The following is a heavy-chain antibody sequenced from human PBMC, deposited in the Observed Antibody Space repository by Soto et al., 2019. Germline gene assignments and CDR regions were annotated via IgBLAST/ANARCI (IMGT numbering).Heavy chain of an antibody. D-gene: IGHD6-13*01. CDR2: ISYDGSKK. Sequence: GGSLRLSCAASGFTFSDYGMHWVRQAPGKGLEWVAVISYDGSKKYYADSVKGRFTISRDNSKNTLNLQMNSLRADDTAVYYCAKDWGWRGDIAAAGPFDYWGQGTLVTVSS. J-gene: IGHJ4*02. CDR1: GFTFSDYG. V-gene: IGHV3-30*18. CDR3: AKDWGWRGDIAAAGPFDY.